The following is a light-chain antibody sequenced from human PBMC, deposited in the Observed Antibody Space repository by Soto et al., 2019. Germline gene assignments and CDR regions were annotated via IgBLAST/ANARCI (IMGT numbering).Light chain of an antibody. Sequence: EIVLTQSPGTLSLSPGERATLSCRASQSVSSSYLAWYQQKPGQAPRLLIYGASSRATGIPDRFSGSGSGTDFTLTISSLEPEDFAVYYCQQRGTFGQGTRLEIK. J-gene: IGKJ5*01. CDR3: QQRGT. CDR2: GAS. CDR1: QSVSSSY. V-gene: IGKV3D-20*02.